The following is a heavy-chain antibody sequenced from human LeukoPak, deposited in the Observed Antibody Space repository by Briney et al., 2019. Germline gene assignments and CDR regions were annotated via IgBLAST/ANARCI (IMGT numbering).Heavy chain of an antibody. CDR2: INHSGST. V-gene: IGHV4-34*01. D-gene: IGHD6-13*01. CDR1: GGSFSGYY. J-gene: IGHJ6*02. CDR3: ARGVSNQYSSSWYNYYYYYGMDV. Sequence: SETLSLTCAVYGGSFSGYYWSWLRQPPGKGLEWIGEINHSGSTNYNPSLKSRVTISVDTSKNQFSLKLSSVTAADTAVYYCARGVSNQYSSSWYNYYYYYGMDVWGQGTTVTVSS.